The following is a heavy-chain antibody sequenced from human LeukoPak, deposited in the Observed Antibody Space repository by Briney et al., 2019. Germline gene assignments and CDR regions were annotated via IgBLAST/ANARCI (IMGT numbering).Heavy chain of an antibody. Sequence: NPGGSLRLSCAASGFTFSSYSMNWVRQAPGEGLEWVSSISSSSSYIYYADSVKGRFTISRDNAKNSLYLQMNSLRAEDTVVYYCARDTKSRTIAARPLDSWGQGTLVNVSS. CDR1: GFTFSSYS. CDR2: ISSSSSYI. D-gene: IGHD6-6*01. CDR3: ARDTKSRTIAARPLDS. V-gene: IGHV3-21*01. J-gene: IGHJ4*02.